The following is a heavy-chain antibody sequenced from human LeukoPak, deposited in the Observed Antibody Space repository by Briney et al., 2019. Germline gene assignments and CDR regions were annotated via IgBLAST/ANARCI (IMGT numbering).Heavy chain of an antibody. J-gene: IGHJ5*02. V-gene: IGHV3-11*01. CDR2: IYSSSDYI. D-gene: IGHD1-1*01. Sequence: GGSLRLSCAGPGFIFSDFYMSWIRQAPGKGLEWVSLIYSSSDYIYYADSVKGRFTISRDNAKNSLYLQMNSLRAEGTAVYYCARSQWNPGKTTQTTWGQGTLVTVSS. CDR1: GFIFSDFY. CDR3: ARSQWNPGKTTQTT.